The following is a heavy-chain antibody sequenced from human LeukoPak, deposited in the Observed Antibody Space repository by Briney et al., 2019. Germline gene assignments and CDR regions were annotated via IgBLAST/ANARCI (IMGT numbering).Heavy chain of an antibody. J-gene: IGHJ1*01. CDR2: IKGDGNT. V-gene: IGHV3-74*01. CDR3: ARAPSEIGGYYPEYFRH. CDR1: GFTFSSYW. D-gene: IGHD3-22*01. Sequence: PGGSLRLSCAASGFTFSSYWMHWVRQAPGKGLVWVSRIKGDGNTNYADSVKGRFTISRDNAKNTVSLQMNSLRAEHTGVYYCARAPSEIGGYYPEYFRHWGQGTLVTVSS.